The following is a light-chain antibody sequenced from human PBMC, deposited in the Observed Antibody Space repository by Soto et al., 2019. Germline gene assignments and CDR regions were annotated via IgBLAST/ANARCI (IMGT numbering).Light chain of an antibody. J-gene: IGKJ5*01. CDR1: RSLDSGQ. CDR3: QQYGDSPRT. CDR2: DAF. V-gene: IGKV3-20*01. Sequence: EIVLTQSPGTLSLSPGESATLSSRASRSLDSGQLAWYQQKVGRAPRLLIHDAFMRATGIPDRFSGSGSGTDFTLTIARLEPEDFAVYYCQQYGDSPRTFGQGTRLETK.